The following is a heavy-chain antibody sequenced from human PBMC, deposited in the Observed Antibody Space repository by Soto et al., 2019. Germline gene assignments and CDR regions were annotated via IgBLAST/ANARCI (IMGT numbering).Heavy chain of an antibody. CDR1: GGSISSGGYY. CDR3: ARTTRYSRLYYFDY. Sequence: SETLSLTCTVSGGSISSGGYYWSWIRQPPGKGLEWIGYIYSSGSTNYNPSLKSRVTISIDTSKNQFSLKVSSVTAADTAVYYCARTTRYSRLYYFDYWGQGTLVTVSS. CDR2: IYSSGST. J-gene: IGHJ4*02. D-gene: IGHD6-13*01. V-gene: IGHV4-61*08.